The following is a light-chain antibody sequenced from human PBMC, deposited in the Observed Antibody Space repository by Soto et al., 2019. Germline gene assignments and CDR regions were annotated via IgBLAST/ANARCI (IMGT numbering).Light chain of an antibody. V-gene: IGKV1-33*01. CDR3: QQYDNHLPIT. J-gene: IGKJ5*01. CDR2: DAS. Sequence: IRMTQSPSSLSASVADRVTITCQASQDINNYLNWYQQKPGKAPKLLIYDASNLETGVPSRFSGSGSGTHFTFTISSLQPEDIAIYYCQQYDNHLPITFGRGTRLEIK. CDR1: QDINNY.